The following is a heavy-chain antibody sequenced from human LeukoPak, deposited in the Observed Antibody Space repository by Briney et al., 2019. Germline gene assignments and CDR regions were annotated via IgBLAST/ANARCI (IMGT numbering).Heavy chain of an antibody. CDR2: ISYDGSNK. Sequence: GGSLRLSCAASGFTFSSYGMHWVRQAPGKGLEWVAVISYDGSNKFYADSVKGRFTISRDNSKNTLYLQMNSLRAEDTAVYYCAREVAVAGIRGNWFDPWGQGTLVTVSS. CDR3: AREVAVAGIRGNWFDP. D-gene: IGHD6-19*01. J-gene: IGHJ5*02. CDR1: GFTFSSYG. V-gene: IGHV3-30*03.